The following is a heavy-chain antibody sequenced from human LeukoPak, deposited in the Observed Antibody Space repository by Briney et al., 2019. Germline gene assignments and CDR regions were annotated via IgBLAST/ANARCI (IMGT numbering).Heavy chain of an antibody. CDR1: GFTFSNLW. J-gene: IGHJ5*02. CDR3: ARGFAVNWFDP. CDR2: INSDGSSP. V-gene: IGHV3-74*01. Sequence: GGSLRLSCAAPGFTFSNLWMHWVRQAPGKGLLWVSRINSDGSSPTYADSVKGRFTISRDNAKNTLYLQMNSLTTEDSAVYYCARGFAVNWFDPWGQGTLVTVSS. D-gene: IGHD3-16*01.